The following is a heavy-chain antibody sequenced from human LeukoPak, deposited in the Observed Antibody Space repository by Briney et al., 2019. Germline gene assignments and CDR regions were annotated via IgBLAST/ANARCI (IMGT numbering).Heavy chain of an antibody. CDR2: ISGSGGST. V-gene: IGHV3-23*01. CDR3: AKEGLWSSNGLPFDY. Sequence: GGSLRLSCAASGFTFSSYAMSWVRQAPGKGLEWVSGISGSGGSTNYADSVKGRFTISRDNSKNTLYLQMNSLKAEDTAIYYCAKEGLWSSNGLPFDYWGQGTLVTVSS. CDR1: GFTFSSYA. J-gene: IGHJ4*02. D-gene: IGHD6-19*01.